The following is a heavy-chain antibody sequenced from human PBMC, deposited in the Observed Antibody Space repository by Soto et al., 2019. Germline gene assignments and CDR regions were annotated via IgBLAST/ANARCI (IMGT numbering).Heavy chain of an antibody. Sequence: PSETLSLTCIVSGGSISSYYWSWIRQPPGKGLEWIGYFYYSGNTNYNPSLKSRVTISVDTSKNQFSLKLSSVTAADTAVYYCAKDVRPGYDPWGQGTLVTVSS. J-gene: IGHJ5*02. CDR2: FYYSGNT. CDR3: AKDVRPGYDP. V-gene: IGHV4-59*01. CDR1: GGSISSYY. D-gene: IGHD3-9*01.